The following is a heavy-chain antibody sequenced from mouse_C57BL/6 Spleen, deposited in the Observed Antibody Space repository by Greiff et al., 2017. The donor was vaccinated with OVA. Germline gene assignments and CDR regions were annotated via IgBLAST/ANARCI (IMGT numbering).Heavy chain of an antibody. CDR1: GYTFTDYE. D-gene: IGHD2-4*01. J-gene: IGHJ3*01. CDR2: IDPETGGT. CDR3: TRDDYDP. V-gene: IGHV1-15*01. Sequence: VQLVESGAELVRPGASVTLSCKASGYTFTDYEMHWVKQTPVHGLEWIGAIDPETGGTAYNQKFKGKAILTADKSSSTAYMELRSLTSEDSAVYYCTRDDYDPWGKGTLVTVSA.